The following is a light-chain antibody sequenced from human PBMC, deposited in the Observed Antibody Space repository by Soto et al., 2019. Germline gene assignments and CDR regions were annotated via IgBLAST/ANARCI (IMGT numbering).Light chain of an antibody. CDR1: NSNIGAGFN. V-gene: IGLV1-40*01. CDR3: QSFDRSLTVWM. Sequence: QSVLTQPPSVSGAPGQRVTSSCTGSNSNIGAGFNVHWYQQLPGAAPNLLIYGNTNRPSGVPDRFSGSKSGTSASLAITGLQAEDEADYYCQSFDRSLTVWMFGGGTKVTVL. J-gene: IGLJ3*02. CDR2: GNT.